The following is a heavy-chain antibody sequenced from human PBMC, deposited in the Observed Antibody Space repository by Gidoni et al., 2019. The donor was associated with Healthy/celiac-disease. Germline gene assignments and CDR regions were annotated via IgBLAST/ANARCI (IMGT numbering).Heavy chain of an antibody. CDR3: TRTTDYGDYSGAFDI. CDR2: IRSKAYGGTT. V-gene: IGHV3-49*04. J-gene: IGHJ3*02. CDR1: GFTFGAYA. D-gene: IGHD4-17*01. Sequence: EVQLVESGGGLVQPGRSLRLSCTASGFTFGAYAMSWVRQAPGKGLEWVGFIRSKAYGGTTEYAASVKGRFTISRDDSKSIAYLQMNSLKTEDTAVYYCTRTTDYGDYSGAFDIWGQGTMVTVSS.